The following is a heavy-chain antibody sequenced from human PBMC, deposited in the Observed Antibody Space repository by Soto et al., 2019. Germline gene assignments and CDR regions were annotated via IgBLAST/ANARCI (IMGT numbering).Heavy chain of an antibody. J-gene: IGHJ4*02. Sequence: QVQVVQSGAEVKKPGASVKVSCKASGYALTSFALHWVRQVAGQRLEWMGWINAGNDNTKISQKFRGRVTIIRDTSANTVYMELSSLRSEDTALYCCARGDGNFPYFDYWGQGTLVTVSS. CDR1: GYALTSFA. CDR3: ARGDGNFPYFDY. D-gene: IGHD1-7*01. V-gene: IGHV1-3*01. CDR2: INAGNDNT.